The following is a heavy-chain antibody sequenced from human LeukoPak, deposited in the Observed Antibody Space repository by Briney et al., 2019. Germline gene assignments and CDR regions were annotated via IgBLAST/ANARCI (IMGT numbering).Heavy chain of an antibody. J-gene: IGHJ4*02. Sequence: ASVKVSCKASGYTFTSYAMHWVRQAPGQRLEWMGWINAGNGNTKYYQKFQGRATITRDTSARTAYMELSSLRSKDTAVYYCARVALRYFDWLSPYYFDYWGQGTLVTVSS. D-gene: IGHD3-9*01. CDR1: GYTFTSYA. CDR3: ARVALRYFDWLSPYYFDY. CDR2: INAGNGNT. V-gene: IGHV1-3*01.